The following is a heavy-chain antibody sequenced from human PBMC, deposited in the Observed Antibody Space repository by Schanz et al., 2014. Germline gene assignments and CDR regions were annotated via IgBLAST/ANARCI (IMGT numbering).Heavy chain of an antibody. D-gene: IGHD3-22*01. CDR1: GFTFSTYA. J-gene: IGHJ3*01. V-gene: IGHV3-30*07. CDR2: ISNDGSSK. Sequence: QVQLVESGGGVVQPGRSLRLSCAASGFTFSTYAMHWVRQAPGKGLEWVAYISNDGSSKYYADSVKGRFTISRDNSKKTLYLQMNSLRAEDTAVHFCARGREVVAKIFDVWGQGTMVTVSS. CDR3: ARGREVVAKIFDV.